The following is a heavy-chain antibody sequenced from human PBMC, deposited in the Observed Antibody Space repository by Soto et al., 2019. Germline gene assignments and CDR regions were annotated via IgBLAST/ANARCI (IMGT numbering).Heavy chain of an antibody. CDR1: GFTFSIYA. D-gene: IGHD2-2*02. Sequence: EVQLLESGGGLVQPGGSLRLSCAASGFTFSIYAMSWVRQAPGKGLEWVSAISGSGGSTYYADSVKGRFTISRDNSKNTLYLQMNSLRAEDTAVYYCAKGYTLVDYYYYMDVWGKGSTVTVSS. CDR3: AKGYTLVDYYYYMDV. V-gene: IGHV3-23*01. CDR2: ISGSGGST. J-gene: IGHJ6*03.